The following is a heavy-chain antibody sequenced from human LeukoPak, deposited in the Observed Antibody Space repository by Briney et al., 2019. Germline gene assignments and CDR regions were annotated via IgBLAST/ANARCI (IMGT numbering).Heavy chain of an antibody. CDR3: ARAGYGYNPFDY. D-gene: IGHD5-24*01. V-gene: IGHV4-34*01. CDR1: GGSFSGYY. CDR2: INHSGST. J-gene: IGHJ4*02. Sequence: SETLSLTCAVYGGSFSGYYWSWIRQPPGKGLEWIGEINHSGSTNYNPSLKSRVTISVDTSKNQFSLKLSSVTAADTAVYYCARAGYGYNPFDYWGQGTLVTASS.